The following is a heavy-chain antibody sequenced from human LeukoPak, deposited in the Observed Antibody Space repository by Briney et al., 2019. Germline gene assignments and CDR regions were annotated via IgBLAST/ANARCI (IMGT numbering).Heavy chain of an antibody. CDR3: ARRITIFGVVNYFDY. V-gene: IGHV5-51*01. CDR1: GYSFTSYW. CDR2: IYPGDTDT. Sequence: GESLKTSCKGSGYSFTSYWIGWVRQMPGKGLEWMGIIYPGDTDTRYSPSFQGQVTISADKSISTAYLQWSSLKASDTAMYYCARRITIFGVVNYFDYWGQGTLVTVSS. J-gene: IGHJ4*02. D-gene: IGHD3-3*01.